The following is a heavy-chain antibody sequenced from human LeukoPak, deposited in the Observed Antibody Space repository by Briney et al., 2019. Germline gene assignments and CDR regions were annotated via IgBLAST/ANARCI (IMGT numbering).Heavy chain of an antibody. J-gene: IGHJ1*01. D-gene: IGHD2-21*01. Sequence: GGSLRLSCAASGFSVGTNSMSWVRQSPGKALECVSDIYSGGSTYYAESVNGRFTISRDNSRNTLSLQMNSLRAEDTALYYCASAREYCGSAECYQYFQHWGQGTLVTVS. CDR2: IYSGGST. V-gene: IGHV3-53*01. CDR3: ASAREYCGSAECYQYFQH. CDR1: GFSVGTNS.